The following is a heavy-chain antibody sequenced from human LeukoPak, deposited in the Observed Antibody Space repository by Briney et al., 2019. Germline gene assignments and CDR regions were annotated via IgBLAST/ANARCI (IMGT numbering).Heavy chain of an antibody. CDR3: TKGSSGSRPYYFDY. Sequence: GGSLRLSCAASGFTFTSYAMSSVRQAPGKGLDWVSAISDSGGSTYYADSVKGLFTISRDNSKNTLYLQMDSLTAEDTAVYYCTKGSSGSRPYYFDYWGQGTLVTVSS. J-gene: IGHJ4*02. CDR2: ISDSGGST. D-gene: IGHD3-22*01. CDR1: GFTFTSYA. V-gene: IGHV3-23*01.